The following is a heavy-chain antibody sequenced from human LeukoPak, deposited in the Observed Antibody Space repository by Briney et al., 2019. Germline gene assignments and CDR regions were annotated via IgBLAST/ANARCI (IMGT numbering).Heavy chain of an antibody. CDR1: GYTFTSYA. CDR2: INTNTGNP. Sequence: ASVKVSCKASGYTFTSYAMNWVRQAPGQGLEWMGWINTNTGNPTYAQGFTGRFVFSLDTSVSTAYLQISSLKAEDTAMYYCARLPPTTYCTSTSCDTKHFDYWGQGTLVTVSS. CDR3: ARLPPTTYCTSTSCDTKHFDY. D-gene: IGHD2-2*02. J-gene: IGHJ4*02. V-gene: IGHV7-4-1*02.